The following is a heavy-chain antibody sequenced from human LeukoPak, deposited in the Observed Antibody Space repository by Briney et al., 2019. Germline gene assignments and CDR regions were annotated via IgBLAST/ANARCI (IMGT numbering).Heavy chain of an antibody. CDR3: ARAKCSSTSSYLFFLFDY. CDR1: GFTFSDFV. J-gene: IGHJ4*02. D-gene: IGHD2-2*01. CDR2: IRGSGSST. V-gene: IGHV3-23*01. Sequence: GGSLRLSCAASGFTFSDFVMKWVRQAPGKGLEWVSSIRGSGSSTYYADSVKGRFTISRDNSKNTLYLQMNSLRAEDTAVYYCARAKCSSTSSYLFFLFDYWGQGTLVTVSS.